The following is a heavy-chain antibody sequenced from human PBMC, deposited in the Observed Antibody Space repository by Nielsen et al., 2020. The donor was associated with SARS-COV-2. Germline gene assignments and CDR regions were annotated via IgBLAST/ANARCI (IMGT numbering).Heavy chain of an antibody. CDR2: IYSGGST. V-gene: IGHV3-53*01. CDR3: ARDALNWEDDAFDI. CDR1: GFTVSSNY. D-gene: IGHD1-1*01. Sequence: GESLKISCAASGFTVSSNYMSWVRQAPGKGLEWVAVIYSGGSTYYADSVKGRFTISRDNSKNTLYLQMNSLRAEDTAVYYCARDALNWEDDAFDIWGQGTMVTVSS. J-gene: IGHJ3*02.